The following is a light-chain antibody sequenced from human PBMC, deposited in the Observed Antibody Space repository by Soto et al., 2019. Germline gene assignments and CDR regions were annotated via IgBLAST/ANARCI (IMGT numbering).Light chain of an antibody. CDR1: SSDIGGYDY. V-gene: IGLV2-8*01. CDR2: EVT. J-gene: IGLJ2*01. CDR3: SSYGGSNNWV. Sequence: QSALTQPPSASGSPGQSVTISRTGTSSDIGGYDYVSWYQQRPGKAPKLMIYEVTKLPSGVPDRFSGSKSGNTASLTVSGLQAEDGADYYCSSYGGSNNWVFGGGTKVTVL.